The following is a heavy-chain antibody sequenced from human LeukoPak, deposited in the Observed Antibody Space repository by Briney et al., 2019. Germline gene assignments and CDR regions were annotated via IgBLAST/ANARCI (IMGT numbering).Heavy chain of an antibody. Sequence: GGSLRLSCAASGFTFSSYAMSWVRQAPGKGLEWVSAISGSGGSTYYADSVKGRFTISRDNSKNTLYLQMSSLRAEDTAVYYCARDLGLWFGEYSGVWGQGTLVTVSS. J-gene: IGHJ4*02. D-gene: IGHD3-10*01. CDR1: GFTFSSYA. V-gene: IGHV3-23*01. CDR3: ARDLGLWFGEYSGV. CDR2: ISGSGGST.